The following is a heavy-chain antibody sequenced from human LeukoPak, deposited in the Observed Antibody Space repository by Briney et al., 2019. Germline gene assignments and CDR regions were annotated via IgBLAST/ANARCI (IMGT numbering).Heavy chain of an antibody. J-gene: IGHJ3*02. CDR1: GFTFTSHD. D-gene: IGHD6-13*01. Sequence: WASVKVSCKASGFTFTSHDFNWVRQATGQGLEWMGCMNPNNGNTGYAQKFQGRVTMTRDTSINTAYMELSTLRSEDTAVYSCARDARGAAAADAAFDMWGQGTMVIVSS. CDR2: MNPNNGNT. V-gene: IGHV1-8*01. CDR3: ARDARGAAAADAAFDM.